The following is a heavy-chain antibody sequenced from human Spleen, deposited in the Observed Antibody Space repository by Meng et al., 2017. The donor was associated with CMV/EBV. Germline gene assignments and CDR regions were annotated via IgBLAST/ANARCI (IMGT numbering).Heavy chain of an antibody. D-gene: IGHD5-18*01. V-gene: IGHV3-7*01. CDR2: INQDGSEK. Sequence: GESLKISCAATAFTFSDHYMSWVRQAPGKGLEWVANINQDGSEKYYVESVKGRFTISRDNAQSSLYLQMNSLRVEDTAAYFCARDQEGTRIPSPIHYGLDVWGQGTTVTVSS. CDR1: AFTFSDHY. CDR3: ARDQEGTRIPSPIHYGLDV. J-gene: IGHJ6*02.